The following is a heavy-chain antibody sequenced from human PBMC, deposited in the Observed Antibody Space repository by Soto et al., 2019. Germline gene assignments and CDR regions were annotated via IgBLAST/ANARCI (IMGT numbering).Heavy chain of an antibody. V-gene: IGHV1-69*06. J-gene: IGHJ5*02. Sequence: SVKVSCKASGVTSSTHTITWVRQAPGQGLEWMGGIIPLFGTGHRAQKFQGRITIIADKSTSTAYMELSSLRSEDTAVYFCASGSAMGADHWGQGTLVTVSS. CDR3: ASGSAMGADH. CDR1: GVTSSTHT. D-gene: IGHD5-18*01. CDR2: IIPLFGTG.